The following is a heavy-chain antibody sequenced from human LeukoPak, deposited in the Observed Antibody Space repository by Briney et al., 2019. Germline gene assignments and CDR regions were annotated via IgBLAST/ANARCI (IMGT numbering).Heavy chain of an antibody. J-gene: IGHJ4*02. D-gene: IGHD3-22*01. V-gene: IGHV5-51*01. CDR1: GYTFSNYW. CDR3: ARSRDSSGYYYLI. Sequence: GESLKISCEASGYTFSNYWIGWVRQMPGKGLEWMGMIYPDDSNTTYSPSFQGQVTISTDKSISPAYLQWSSVKASDAGMYYCARSRDSSGYYYLIWGRGTLVPVSS. CDR2: IYPDDSNT.